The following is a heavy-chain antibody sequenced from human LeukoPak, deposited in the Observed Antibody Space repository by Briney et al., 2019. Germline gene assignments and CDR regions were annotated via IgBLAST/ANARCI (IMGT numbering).Heavy chain of an antibody. CDR2: IPYDGSNK. J-gene: IGHJ4*02. CDR1: GFTFSSYA. Sequence: PGGSLRLSCAASGFTFSSYAMHWVRQAPGKGLEWVAVIPYDGSNKYYADSVKGRFTISRDNFKNTLYLQMNSLRAEDTAVYYCAREVRDILTGYYFDYWGQGTLVTVAS. CDR3: AREVRDILTGYYFDY. D-gene: IGHD3-9*01. V-gene: IGHV3-30*04.